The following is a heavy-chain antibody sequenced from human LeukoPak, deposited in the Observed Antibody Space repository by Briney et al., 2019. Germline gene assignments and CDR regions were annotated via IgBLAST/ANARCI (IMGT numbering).Heavy chain of an antibody. D-gene: IGHD2-2*01. CDR3: ARTRVTDIVVVPAAFDY. CDR1: GFTFSSYS. Sequence: GGSLRLSCAASGFTFSSYSMNWVRQAPGKGLEWVSSISSSSSYIYYADSVKGRFTISRDNAKNSLYLQMNSLRAEDTAVYYCARTRVTDIVVVPAAFDYWGQGTLVTVSS. V-gene: IGHV3-21*01. J-gene: IGHJ4*02. CDR2: ISSSSSYI.